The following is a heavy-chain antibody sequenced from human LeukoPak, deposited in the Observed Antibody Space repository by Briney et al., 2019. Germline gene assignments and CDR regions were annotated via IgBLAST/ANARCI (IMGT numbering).Heavy chain of an antibody. V-gene: IGHV4-34*01. CDR3: ARGGIAAAGDY. CDR2: INHSGST. J-gene: IGHJ4*02. CDR1: VGSFSGYY. D-gene: IGHD6-13*01. Sequence: PSETVSLTCAFYVGSFSGYYWIWIRQPPGKGREWIGEINHSGSTNYNPSLKSRVTISVDTSKNEFSLKLSSVTAEDTAVYYCARGGIAAAGDYWGQGTLVSVSS.